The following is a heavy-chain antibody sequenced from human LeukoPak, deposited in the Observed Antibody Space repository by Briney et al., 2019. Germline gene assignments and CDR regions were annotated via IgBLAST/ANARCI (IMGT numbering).Heavy chain of an antibody. D-gene: IGHD5-18*01. J-gene: IGHJ4*02. CDR1: GGSISSYY. Sequence: PSETLSLTCTVSGGSISSYYWSWIRQPPGKGLEWIGYIYHSGSTYYNPSLKSRVTISVDRSKNQFSLKLSSVTAADTAVYYCARTIRGYSYGQTFDYWGQGTLVTVSS. CDR3: ARTIRGYSYGQTFDY. V-gene: IGHV4-59*12. CDR2: IYHSGST.